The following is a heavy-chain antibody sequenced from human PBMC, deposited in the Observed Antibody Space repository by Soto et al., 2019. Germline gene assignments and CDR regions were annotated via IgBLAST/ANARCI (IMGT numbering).Heavy chain of an antibody. V-gene: IGHV4-34*01. CDR2: INHSGST. D-gene: IGHD3-3*01. J-gene: IGHJ4*02. CDR3: ARGPRRSGYYYYFDY. Sequence: SETLSLTCAVYGGSFSGYYWSWIRQPPGKGLEWIGEINHSGSTNYNPSLKSRVTISVDTSKNQFSLKLSSVTAADTAVYYCARGPRRSGYYYYFDYWGQGTLVTVSS. CDR1: GGSFSGYY.